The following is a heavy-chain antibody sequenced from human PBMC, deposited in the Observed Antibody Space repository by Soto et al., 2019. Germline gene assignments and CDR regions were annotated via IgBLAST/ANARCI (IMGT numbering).Heavy chain of an antibody. CDR1: GFTFSSYS. V-gene: IGHV3-21*01. CDR2: ISSSSSYI. Sequence: EVQLVESGGGLVKPGGSLRLSCAASGFTFSSYSMNWVRQAPGKGLEWVSSISSSSSYIYYADSVKGRFTISRDNAKNSLCLQMNSLRAEDTAVYYCARVGGVVPENYYGSGSCYPGMDVWGKGTTVTVSS. J-gene: IGHJ6*03. D-gene: IGHD3-10*01. CDR3: ARVGGVVPENYYGSGSCYPGMDV.